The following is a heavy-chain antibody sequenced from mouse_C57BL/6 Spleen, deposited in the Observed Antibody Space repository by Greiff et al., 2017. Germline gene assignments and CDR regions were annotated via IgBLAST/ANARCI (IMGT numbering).Heavy chain of an antibody. CDR3: ARWGSYCSSYWYFDG. CDR1: GYTFTSYW. CDR2: IDPNSGGT. D-gene: IGHD1-1*01. J-gene: IGHJ1*03. V-gene: IGHV1-72*01. Sequence: QVQLQQPGAELVKPGASVKLSCKASGYTFTSYWMHWVKQRPGRGLEWIGTIDPNSGGTKYNEKFKSKATLAVDKPSSTAYMRLSSLTSEDSAVYYSARWGSYCSSYWYFDGWGTGATVTVSS.